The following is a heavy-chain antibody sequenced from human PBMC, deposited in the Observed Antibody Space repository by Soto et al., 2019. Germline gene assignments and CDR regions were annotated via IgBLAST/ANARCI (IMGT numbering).Heavy chain of an antibody. D-gene: IGHD3-10*01. Sequence: ASVKVSCKASGNTFTSYDINWVRQATGHGLEWMGWINPNSGNIGYAQKFQGRVTMTRDNAIRTAYMEVSRLRSDDTAVYYCARGRASGSYYLLDYWGQGTLVTVSS. J-gene: IGHJ4*02. V-gene: IGHV1-8*01. CDR3: ARGRASGSYYLLDY. CDR1: GNTFTSYD. CDR2: INPNSGNI.